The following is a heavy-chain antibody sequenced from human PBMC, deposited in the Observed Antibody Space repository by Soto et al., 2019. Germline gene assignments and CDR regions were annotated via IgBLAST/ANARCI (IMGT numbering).Heavy chain of an antibody. CDR3: ARVYSTTWSPDDFDA. V-gene: IGHV4-34*01. CDR1: GGSFNDYY. J-gene: IGHJ3*01. D-gene: IGHD2-2*01. Sequence: PSETLSLTCAVSGGSFNDYYWSWIRQPPGKGLEWIGEIKHSGLTNYNSSLKSRITMSVDTTKNHFSLKLSSVTAADTAVYYCARVYSTTWSPDDFDAWGQGTVVTVSS. CDR2: IKHSGLT.